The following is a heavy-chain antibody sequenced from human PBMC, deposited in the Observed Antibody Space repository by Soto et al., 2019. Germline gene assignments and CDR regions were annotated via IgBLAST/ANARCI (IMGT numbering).Heavy chain of an antibody. J-gene: IGHJ4*02. V-gene: IGHV4-39*02. CDR3: AREYYYDSSGYYYGPPDY. CDR2: IYYSGST. CDR1: GGSISSSSYY. Sequence: QLQLQESGPGLVKPSETLSLTCTVSGGSISSSSYYWGWIRQPPGKGLEWIGSIYYSGSTYYSPSLKSRVTISVDTSKNQFSLKLSSVTAADTAVYYCAREYYYDSSGYYYGPPDYWGQGTLVTVSS. D-gene: IGHD3-22*01.